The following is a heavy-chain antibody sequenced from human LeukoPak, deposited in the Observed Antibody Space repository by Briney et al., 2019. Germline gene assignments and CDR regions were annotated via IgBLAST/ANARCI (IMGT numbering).Heavy chain of an antibody. CDR1: GGSISSYY. V-gene: IGHV4-59*12. CDR2: ISYSGTT. CDR3: ARGRNGIVVVPAARKNWFDP. Sequence: SETLSLTCTVSGGSISSYYWSWIRQPPGKGLEWIGYISYSGTTNYNPSLKSRVTISVDTSKNQFSLKLSSVTAADTAVYYCARGRNGIVVVPAARKNWFDPWGQGTLVTVSS. D-gene: IGHD2-2*01. J-gene: IGHJ5*02.